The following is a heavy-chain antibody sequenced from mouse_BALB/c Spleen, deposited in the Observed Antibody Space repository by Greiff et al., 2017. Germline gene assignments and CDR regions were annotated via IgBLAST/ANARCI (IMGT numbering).Heavy chain of an antibody. D-gene: IGHD2-2*01. CDR3: ARKLYYGYDWFAY. Sequence: EVMLVESGGGLVKPGGSLKLSCAASGFTFSDYYMYWVRQTPEKRLEWVATISDGGSYTYYADSVKGRFTISRDNAKNNLYLKMSSLKSEDTAMYYCARKLYYGYDWFAYWGQGTLVTVSA. CDR2: ISDGGSYT. V-gene: IGHV5-4*02. J-gene: IGHJ3*01. CDR1: GFTFSDYY.